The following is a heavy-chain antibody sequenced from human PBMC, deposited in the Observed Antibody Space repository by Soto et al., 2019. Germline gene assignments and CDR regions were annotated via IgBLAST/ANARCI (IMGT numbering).Heavy chain of an antibody. Sequence: PETLSLTCAVYGGSLSGYNWSWLRQSPGKGLEWIGEVSPRGSTNYDASFKSRVALSIDTSKNEFSLKVRSVTAADTAVYLCARNGLRYRLAIWGLGTMVTVSS. CDR3: ARNGLRYRLAI. J-gene: IGHJ3*02. CDR1: GGSLSGYN. V-gene: IGHV4-34*01. CDR2: VSPRGST. D-gene: IGHD2-2*01.